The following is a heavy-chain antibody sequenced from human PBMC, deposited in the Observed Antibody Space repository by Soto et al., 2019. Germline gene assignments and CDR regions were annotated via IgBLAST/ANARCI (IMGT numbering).Heavy chain of an antibody. CDR2: VSANNGHT. CDR1: GFTFSNYG. J-gene: IGHJ6*02. CDR3: ARDIESVTAKHFFYYYAMDV. Sequence: ASVKVSCKASGFTFSNYGLKWVRQAPGQGLEWMGWVSANNGHTNYAQNLQGRVSMTTDTSTSTAYMELRGLRFDDTAVYYCARDIESVTAKHFFYYYAMDVWGQGTTVTVYS. D-gene: IGHD2-8*01. V-gene: IGHV1-18*01.